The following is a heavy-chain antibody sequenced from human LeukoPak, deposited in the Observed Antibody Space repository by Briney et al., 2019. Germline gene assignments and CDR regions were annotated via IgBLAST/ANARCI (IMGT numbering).Heavy chain of an antibody. CDR2: ISGSGGST. D-gene: IGHD6-19*01. CDR1: GFTFSSYA. V-gene: IGHV3-23*01. Sequence: GGSLRLSCAASGFTFSSYAMSWVRQAPGKGLEWVSAISGSGGSTYYADSVKGRFTISRDNSKNTLYLQMDSLRAEDTAVYYCARGPDRAGAFDIWGQGTMVTVSS. J-gene: IGHJ3*02. CDR3: ARGPDRAGAFDI.